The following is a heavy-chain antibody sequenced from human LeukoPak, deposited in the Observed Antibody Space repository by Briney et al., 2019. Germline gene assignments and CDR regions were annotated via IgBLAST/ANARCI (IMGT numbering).Heavy chain of an antibody. CDR1: AFSVSSNY. Sequence: GGSLRLSCVASAFSVSSNYIQWVRQAPGKGLEWVSVIYIGGTTYYGDSVRGRFTISRDNAKDSLYLQMDSLRAEDTAVYFCVRDKLVGPTLFDYWGQGTLVTVSS. J-gene: IGHJ4*02. V-gene: IGHV3-53*01. D-gene: IGHD1-26*01. CDR3: VRDKLVGPTLFDY. CDR2: IYIGGTT.